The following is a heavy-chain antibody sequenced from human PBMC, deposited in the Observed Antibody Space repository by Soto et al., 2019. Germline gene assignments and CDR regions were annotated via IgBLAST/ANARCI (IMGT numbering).Heavy chain of an antibody. J-gene: IGHJ3*02. CDR3: AREGYYDSSGYYYGVAFDI. V-gene: IGHV3-23*01. D-gene: IGHD3-22*01. Sequence: GGSLRLSCAASGFTFGSYAMSWVRQAPGKGLEWVSAISGSGSSTYYADSVKGRFTISRDNSKNTLYLQMNSLRAEDTAVYYCAREGYYDSSGYYYGVAFDIWGQGTMVTVSS. CDR1: GFTFGSYA. CDR2: ISGSGSST.